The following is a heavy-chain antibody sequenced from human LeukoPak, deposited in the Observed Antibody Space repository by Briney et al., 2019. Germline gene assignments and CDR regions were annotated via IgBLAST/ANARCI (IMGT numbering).Heavy chain of an antibody. J-gene: IGHJ4*02. CDR3: AREPSTYGDYGIDY. D-gene: IGHD4-17*01. V-gene: IGHV3-23*01. CDR2: LSGSGITT. Sequence: GGSLRLSCAASGFTFSKPWMGWVRQAPGKGLEWVSTLSGSGITTYYADSVKGRFTISRDNSKNTLYLQMNSLRAEDTAVYYCAREPSTYGDYGIDYWGQGTLVTVSS. CDR1: GFTFSKPW.